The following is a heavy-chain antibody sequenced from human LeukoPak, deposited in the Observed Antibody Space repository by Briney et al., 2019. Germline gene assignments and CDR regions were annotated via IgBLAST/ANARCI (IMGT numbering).Heavy chain of an antibody. V-gene: IGHV1-46*01. CDR1: GYTFTSYY. CDR3: ARGGLIFARSGDAFDI. Sequence: GASVKVSCKASGYTFTSYYMHWVRQAPGQGLEWMGIINPSGGSTSYAQKFQGRVTMTRDTSTSTVYMELSRLRSDDTAVYYCARGGLIFARSGDAFDIWGQGTMVTVSS. J-gene: IGHJ3*02. D-gene: IGHD3/OR15-3a*01. CDR2: INPSGGST.